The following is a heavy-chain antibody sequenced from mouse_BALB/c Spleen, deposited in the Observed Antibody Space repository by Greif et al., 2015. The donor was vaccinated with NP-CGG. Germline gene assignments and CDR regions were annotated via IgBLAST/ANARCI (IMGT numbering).Heavy chain of an antibody. Sequence: EVHLVESGPELVKPGASVKMSCKASGYTSTSYVMHWVKQKPGQGLEWIGYINPYNDGTKYNEKFKGKATLTSDKSSSTASMVLSSLTSEDSAVSYCAPYYDYDDAAWFAYWGQGTLVTVSA. J-gene: IGHJ3*01. CDR1: GYTSTSYV. V-gene: IGHV1-14*01. CDR2: INPYNDGT. CDR3: APYYDYDDAAWFAY. D-gene: IGHD2-4*01.